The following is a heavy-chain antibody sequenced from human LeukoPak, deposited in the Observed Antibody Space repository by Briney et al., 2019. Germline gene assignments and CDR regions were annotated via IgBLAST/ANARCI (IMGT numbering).Heavy chain of an antibody. J-gene: IGHJ4*02. Sequence: PGGSLRLSCAASGFTFSNYGMHWVRQAPGKGLEWVAFIRYDGNTKYYVDSVKGRFTISRDNSKNTLYLQMNSPRPEDTAIYYCAKRDGMYTSGSYYFDYWGQGTLVTVSS. V-gene: IGHV3-30*02. CDR2: IRYDGNTK. D-gene: IGHD6-19*01. CDR1: GFTFSNYG. CDR3: AKRDGMYTSGSYYFDY.